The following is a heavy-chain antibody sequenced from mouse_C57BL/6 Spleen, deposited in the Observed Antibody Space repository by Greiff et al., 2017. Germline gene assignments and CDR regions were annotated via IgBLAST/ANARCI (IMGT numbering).Heavy chain of an antibody. CDR2: IDPETGGT. D-gene: IGHD1-1*01. CDR1: GYTFTDYE. Sequence: LVESGAELVRPGASVTLSCKASGYTFTDYEMHWVKQTPVHGLEWIGAIDPETGGTAYNQKFKGKAILTADKSSSTAYMELRSLTSEDSAVYYCTRWDLSTTVALDYWGQGTTLTVSS. CDR3: TRWDLSTTVALDY. V-gene: IGHV1-15*01. J-gene: IGHJ2*01.